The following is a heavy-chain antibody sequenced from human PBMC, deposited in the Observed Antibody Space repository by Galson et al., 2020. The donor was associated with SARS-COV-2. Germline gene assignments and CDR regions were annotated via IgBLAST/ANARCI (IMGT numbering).Heavy chain of an antibody. CDR1: GGSISSSSYY. Sequence: SETLSLTCTVSGGSISSSSYYWGWIRQPPGKGLEWIGSIYYSGSTYYNPSLKSRVTISVDTSKNQFSLKLSSVTAADTAVYYCARDSPSYDAYPDYWGQGTLVTVSS. CDR2: IYYSGST. CDR3: ARDSPSYDAYPDY. D-gene: IGHD3-3*01. V-gene: IGHV4-39*07. J-gene: IGHJ4*02.